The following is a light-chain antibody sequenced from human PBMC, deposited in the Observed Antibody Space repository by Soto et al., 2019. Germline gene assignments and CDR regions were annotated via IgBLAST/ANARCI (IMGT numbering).Light chain of an antibody. CDR3: QTWGTGIPYV. Sequence: QLVLTQSPSASASLGASVKLTCTLSSGHSSYAIAWHQQQPEKGPRYLMKLNSDGSHSKGDGIPDRFSGSSSGAERYLTISSLQSEDEADYYCQTWGTGIPYVFGTGTKLNVL. CDR1: SGHSSYA. V-gene: IGLV4-69*01. J-gene: IGLJ1*01. CDR2: LNSDGSH.